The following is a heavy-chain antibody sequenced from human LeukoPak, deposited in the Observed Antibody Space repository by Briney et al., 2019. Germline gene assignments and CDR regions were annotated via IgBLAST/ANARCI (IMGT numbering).Heavy chain of an antibody. Sequence: GGSLRLSCAASGFTFSSYSMNWVRQAPGKGLEWVSYISSSSSTIYYADSVKGRFTISRDNAKNSLYLQMNSLRAEDTAVYYCARKGKKQWLPPYNWFDPWGQGTLVTVSS. J-gene: IGHJ5*02. CDR2: ISSSSSTI. CDR3: ARKGKKQWLPPYNWFDP. V-gene: IGHV3-48*01. D-gene: IGHD6-19*01. CDR1: GFTFSSYS.